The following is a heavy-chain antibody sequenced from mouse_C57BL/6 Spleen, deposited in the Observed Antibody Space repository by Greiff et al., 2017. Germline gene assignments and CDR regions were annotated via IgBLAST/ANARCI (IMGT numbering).Heavy chain of an antibody. J-gene: IGHJ2*01. CDR1: CYTFTAYE. Sequence: VQLVESGAELVRPGASVTLSCKASCYTFTAYEMHWVKQTPVHGLEWIGSIDPETGGTAYNQKFKGKAILTADKSSSPAYMELRSLTSEDSAVYYCTRQDGSSPFDYWGQGTTLTVSS. D-gene: IGHD1-1*01. CDR3: TRQDGSSPFDY. V-gene: IGHV1-15*01. CDR2: IDPETGGT.